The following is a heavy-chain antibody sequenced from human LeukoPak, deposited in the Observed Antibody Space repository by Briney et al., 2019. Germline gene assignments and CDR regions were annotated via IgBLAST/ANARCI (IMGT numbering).Heavy chain of an antibody. J-gene: IGHJ4*02. CDR2: ISSSSSYI. CDR1: GFTFSSYS. V-gene: IGHV3-21*01. D-gene: IGHD6-19*01. Sequence: GGSLRLSCAASGFTFSSYSMNWVRQAPGKGLEWVSSISSSSSYIYYADSVKGRFTISRDNAKNSLYLQMNSLRAEDTAVYYCARAEGSSGWYYFDYWDQGTLVTVSS. CDR3: ARAEGSSGWYYFDY.